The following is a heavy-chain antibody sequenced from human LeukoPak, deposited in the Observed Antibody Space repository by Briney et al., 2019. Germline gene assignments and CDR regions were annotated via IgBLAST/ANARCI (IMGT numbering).Heavy chain of an antibody. CDR2: VSSDGGST. D-gene: IGHD3-16*01. J-gene: IGHJ2*01. V-gene: IGHV3-74*01. Sequence: GGSLRLSGAASGFTFSDYWMHWVRQAPGKGPVWVSRVSSDGGSTVYADSVKGRFTISRDNAKNTLYLQMTSLRTEDTATYYCARIYAIMGDWYFDLWGRGTLVTVSS. CDR1: GFTFSDYW. CDR3: ARIYAIMGDWYFDL.